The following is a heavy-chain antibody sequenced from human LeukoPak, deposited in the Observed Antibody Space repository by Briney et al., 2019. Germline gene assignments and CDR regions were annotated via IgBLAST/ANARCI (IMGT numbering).Heavy chain of an antibody. CDR3: ASGYYDSSGYTFDY. CDR1: GYTFTGYY. J-gene: IGHJ4*02. D-gene: IGHD3-22*01. CDR2: INPNSGGT. Sequence: ASVKVSCKATGYTFTGYYMHWVRQAPGQGLEWMGWINPNSGGTNYAQKFQGRVTMTRDTSISTAYMELSRLRSDDTAVYYCASGYYDSSGYTFDYWGQGTLVTVSS. V-gene: IGHV1-2*02.